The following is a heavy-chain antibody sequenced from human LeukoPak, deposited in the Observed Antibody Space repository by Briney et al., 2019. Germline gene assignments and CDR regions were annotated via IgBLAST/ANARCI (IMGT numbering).Heavy chain of an antibody. Sequence: PSETLSLTCTVSGASISSYYWSWIRQPPGKGLEWIGYIYYSGSTNYNPSLKSRVTISVDTSKNQFSLKLSSVTAADTAVYYCARDNGAAGKGNFDYWGQGTLVTVSS. CDR2: IYYSGST. J-gene: IGHJ4*02. CDR3: ARDNGAAGKGNFDY. CDR1: GASISSYY. D-gene: IGHD6-13*01. V-gene: IGHV4-59*01.